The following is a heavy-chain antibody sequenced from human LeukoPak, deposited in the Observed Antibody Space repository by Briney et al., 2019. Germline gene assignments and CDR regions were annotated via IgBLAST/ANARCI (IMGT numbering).Heavy chain of an antibody. D-gene: IGHD5-12*01. Sequence: ASVKVPCKASGYTFTSYDINWVRQATGQGLEWMGWMNPNSGNTGYAQKFQGRVTITADESTSTVYMELSSLRSEDTAVYYCARDSIVATTHSYFDYWGQGTLVTVSS. CDR1: GYTFTSYD. CDR3: ARDSIVATTHSYFDY. V-gene: IGHV1-8*01. CDR2: MNPNSGNT. J-gene: IGHJ4*02.